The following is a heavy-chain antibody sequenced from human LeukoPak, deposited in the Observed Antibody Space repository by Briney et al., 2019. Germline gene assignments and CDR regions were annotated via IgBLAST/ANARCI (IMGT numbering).Heavy chain of an antibody. J-gene: IGHJ4*02. CDR3: TTDAYSSSWFSHLQTDY. V-gene: IGHV3-74*01. CDR2: DGIST. Sequence: DGISTSYADSVNHRFTTSSDTANNPLYLQMNSLRAEDTAVYYCTTDAYSSSWFSHLQTDYWGQGTLVTVSS. D-gene: IGHD6-13*01.